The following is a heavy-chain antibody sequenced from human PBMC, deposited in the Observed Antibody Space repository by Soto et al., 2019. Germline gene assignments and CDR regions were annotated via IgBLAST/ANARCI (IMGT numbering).Heavy chain of an antibody. Sequence: PGESLKISCKGSGYGFTSYWIVWVRLMPGKGLEWMGIIYPGDSDTRYSPSFQGQVTISADKSISTAYLQWSSLKASDTAMYYCARSKSGTDHGMDVWGQGTTVTVSS. J-gene: IGHJ6*02. V-gene: IGHV5-51*01. CDR2: IYPGDSDT. CDR3: ARSKSGTDHGMDV. CDR1: GYGFTSYW.